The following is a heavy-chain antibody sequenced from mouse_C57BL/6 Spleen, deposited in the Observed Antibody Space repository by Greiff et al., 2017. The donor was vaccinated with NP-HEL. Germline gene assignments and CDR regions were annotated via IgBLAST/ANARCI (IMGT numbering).Heavy chain of an antibody. D-gene: IGHD1-1*01. J-gene: IGHJ2*01. Sequence: QVQLQQSGPELVKPGASVKISCKASGYAFSSSWMNWVKQRPGQGLEWIGRIYPGDGDTNYNGKFKGKATLTADKSSSTAYMQLSSLTSEDSAVYFCARDHYGGSYDDYWGQGTTLTVSS. CDR1: GYAFSSSW. CDR2: IYPGDGDT. CDR3: ARDHYGGSYDDY. V-gene: IGHV1-82*01.